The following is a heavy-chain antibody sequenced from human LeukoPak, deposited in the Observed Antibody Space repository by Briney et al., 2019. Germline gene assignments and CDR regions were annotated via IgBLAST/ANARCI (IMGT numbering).Heavy chain of an antibody. J-gene: IGHJ4*02. Sequence: GGSLRLSCAASGFTFSSYSMNWVRQAPGKGLVWVSRTDPGGSGTSYADSVKGRFTISRDNAKNTLYLQMNSLRAEDTALYYCTRDTFGGDDYWGQGTLVTVSS. V-gene: IGHV3-74*01. CDR2: TDPGGSGT. CDR1: GFTFSSYS. D-gene: IGHD3-10*01. CDR3: TRDTFGGDDY.